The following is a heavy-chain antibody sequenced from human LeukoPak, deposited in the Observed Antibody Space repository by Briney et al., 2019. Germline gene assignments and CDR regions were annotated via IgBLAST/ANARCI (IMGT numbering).Heavy chain of an antibody. V-gene: IGHV3-30*14. CDR3: ARQTYYYDSSGYYYVYYFDY. Sequence: GGSLRLSCAASGFTFSSYAMHWVRQAPGKGLEWVAVISYDGSNKYYADSVKGRFTISRDNSKNTLYLQMNSLRAEDTAVYYCARQTYYYDSSGYYYVYYFDYWGQGTLVTVSS. D-gene: IGHD3-22*01. CDR1: GFTFSSYA. CDR2: ISYDGSNK. J-gene: IGHJ4*02.